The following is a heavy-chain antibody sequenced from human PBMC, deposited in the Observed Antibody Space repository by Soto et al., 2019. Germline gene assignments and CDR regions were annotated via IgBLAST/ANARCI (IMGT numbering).Heavy chain of an antibody. CDR2: IWYDGSNK. CDR3: AREDWLNYYGSGSHTRDGYNYVYYFDY. V-gene: IGHV3-33*01. J-gene: IGHJ4*02. D-gene: IGHD3-10*01. Sequence: PGGSLRLSCAASGFTFSSYGMHWVRQAPGKGLEWVAVIWYDGSNKYYADSVKGRFTISRDNSKNTLYLQMNSLRAEDTAVYYCAREDWLNYYGSGSHTRDGYNYVYYFDYWGQGTLVTVSS. CDR1: GFTFSSYG.